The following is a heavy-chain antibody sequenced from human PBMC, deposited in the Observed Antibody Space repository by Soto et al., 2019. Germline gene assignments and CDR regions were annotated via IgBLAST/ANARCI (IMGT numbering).Heavy chain of an antibody. Sequence: GESLNISCNGSGYKFTSYWIGWGSQMPAIGRECTGIIYPGDSDTRYSPSFQGQVTISADKSISTAYLKWSSLKASDTAMYYCARTYYYDSSGYYRRANYYFEYWDQGTLVTVSS. CDR1: GYKFTSYW. V-gene: IGHV5-51*01. CDR2: IYPGDSDT. D-gene: IGHD3-22*01. J-gene: IGHJ4*02. CDR3: ARTYYYDSSGYYRRANYYFEY.